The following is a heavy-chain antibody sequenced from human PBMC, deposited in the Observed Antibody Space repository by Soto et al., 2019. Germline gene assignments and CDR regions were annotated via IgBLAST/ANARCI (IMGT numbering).Heavy chain of an antibody. V-gene: IGHV1-18*01. CDR2: ISAYNGNT. Sequence: ASVKVSCKASGYTFTSYGISWVRQAPGQGLEWMGWISAYNGNTNYAQKLQGRVTMTTDTSTSTAYMELRSLRSDDTAVYYCGRDRFYYDSSGYASMGACDYWGQGTLVTVSS. CDR1: GYTFTSYG. CDR3: GRDRFYYDSSGYASMGACDY. D-gene: IGHD3-22*01. J-gene: IGHJ4*02.